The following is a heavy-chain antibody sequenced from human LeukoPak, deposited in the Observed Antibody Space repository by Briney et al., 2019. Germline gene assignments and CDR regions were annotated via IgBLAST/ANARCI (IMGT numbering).Heavy chain of an antibody. Sequence: GGSLRLSCAPSGFTFSRHAMSWVRQAPGKGLEWVSAISGSGGSTYYADSVKGRFTISRDNSKNTLYLQMNSLRAEDTAVYYCAKEPYSAATTYFDYWGQGTLVTVSS. V-gene: IGHV3-23*01. CDR2: ISGSGGST. D-gene: IGHD5-12*01. CDR3: AKEPYSAATTYFDY. J-gene: IGHJ4*02. CDR1: GFTFSRHA.